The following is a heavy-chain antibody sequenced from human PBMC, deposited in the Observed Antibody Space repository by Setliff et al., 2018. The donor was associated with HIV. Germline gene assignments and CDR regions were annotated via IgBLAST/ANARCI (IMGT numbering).Heavy chain of an antibody. Sequence: SETLSLTCTVSGGSIKSSSDYWGWIRQPPGKGLEWIGTNYYSGSTYYNPSLKSRVTISVDTSKNQFSLKLSSVTAADTTVYYCARHSGLGGYYSPFDYWGPGTLVTVSS. CDR2: NYYSGST. CDR3: ARHSGLGGYYSPFDY. J-gene: IGHJ4*02. CDR1: GGSIKSSSDY. V-gene: IGHV4-39*01. D-gene: IGHD3-22*01.